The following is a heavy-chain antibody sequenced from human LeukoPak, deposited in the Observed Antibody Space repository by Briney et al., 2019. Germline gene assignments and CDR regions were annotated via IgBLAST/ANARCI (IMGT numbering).Heavy chain of an antibody. D-gene: IGHD5-18*01. CDR3: ARSRRNTAMVTPFFDY. Sequence: PGRSLRLSCAASGFTFDDYAMHWVRQAPGKGLEWVAVISYDGSNKYYADSVKGRFTISRDNSKNTLYLQMNSLRAEDTAVYYCARSRRNTAMVTPFFDYWGQGTLVTVSS. J-gene: IGHJ4*02. V-gene: IGHV3-30-3*01. CDR2: ISYDGSNK. CDR1: GFTFDDYA.